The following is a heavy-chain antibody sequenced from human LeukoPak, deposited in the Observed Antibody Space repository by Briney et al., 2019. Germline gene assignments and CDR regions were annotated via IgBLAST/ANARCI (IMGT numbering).Heavy chain of an antibody. CDR3: ARVYYDSSGYYGGYYFDY. J-gene: IGHJ4*02. V-gene: IGHV1-18*01. CDR2: MSAYNGNT. CDR1: GYTFTSYG. D-gene: IGHD3-22*01. Sequence: ASVKVSCKASGYTFTSYGISWVRQAPGQGLEWMGWMSAYNGNTNYAQKLQGRVTMTTDTSTSTAYMELRSLRSDDTAVYYCARVYYDSSGYYGGYYFDYWGQGTLVTVSS.